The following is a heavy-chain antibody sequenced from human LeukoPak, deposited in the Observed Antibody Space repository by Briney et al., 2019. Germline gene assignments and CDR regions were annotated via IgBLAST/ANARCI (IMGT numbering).Heavy chain of an antibody. V-gene: IGHV3-23*01. J-gene: IGHJ4*02. CDR1: GFTFSSYA. CDR3: VKGFVHPTYYFEY. D-gene: IGHD3-10*01. CDR2: ITGSGDGT. Sequence: GGSLRLSCAASGFTFSSYAMMWVRQSPEKGLEWVSSITGSGDGTYYADSVRGRFTISRDNSKNTLYLQMNSLRAEDTAVYFCVKGFVHPTYYFEYWGQGTLVAVSS.